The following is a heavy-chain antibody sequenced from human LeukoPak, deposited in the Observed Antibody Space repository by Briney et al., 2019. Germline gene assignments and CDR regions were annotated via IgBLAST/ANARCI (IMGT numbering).Heavy chain of an antibody. CDR2: INSGSTSM. J-gene: IGHJ4*02. Sequence: GGSLRLSCADSGVTFSVYSMNWVRQAPGKGLEWVSQINSGSTSMYYADSVKGRFTISRDNAKISLYLQMNGLRVEDTAVYYCAGNFDFWGQGTLVTVSS. V-gene: IGHV3-48*04. CDR3: AGNFDF. CDR1: GVTFSVYS.